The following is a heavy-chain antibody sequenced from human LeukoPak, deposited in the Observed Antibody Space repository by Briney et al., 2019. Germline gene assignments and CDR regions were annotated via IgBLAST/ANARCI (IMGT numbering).Heavy chain of an antibody. J-gene: IGHJ4*02. D-gene: IGHD3-16*01. Sequence: GGSLRLSCAASGFTFDGYGMNWVRQAPGKGLEWVSGISGSGVYTYYADSVKGRFTISRDNSKNTLFLEMNSLRVEDTAVYYCAKGRGFRVWDPWDNWGQGTLITVSS. CDR1: GFTFDGYG. CDR3: AKGRGFRVWDPWDN. V-gene: IGHV3-23*01. CDR2: ISGSGVYT.